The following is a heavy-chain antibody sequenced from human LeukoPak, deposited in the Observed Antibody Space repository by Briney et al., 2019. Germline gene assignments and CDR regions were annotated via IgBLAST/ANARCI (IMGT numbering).Heavy chain of an antibody. CDR2: LSSSSTYV. CDR3: ARVRCSGGGCFYNFDY. V-gene: IGHV3-21*01. D-gene: IGHD2-15*01. Sequence: GGSLRLSCAASGFTFSTYSMNWVRQAPGKGLEWFSSLSSSSTYVYYADSVKGRFTIPRDNAKNSLYLQMTSLRAEDTAVYYCARVRCSGGGCFYNFDYWGQGSLVTVSS. J-gene: IGHJ4*02. CDR1: GFTFSTYS.